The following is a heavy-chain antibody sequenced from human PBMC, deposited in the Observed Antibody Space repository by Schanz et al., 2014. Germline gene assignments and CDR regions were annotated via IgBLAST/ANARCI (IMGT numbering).Heavy chain of an antibody. V-gene: IGHV3-23*01. J-gene: IGHJ6*02. CDR2: LSGSGGST. CDR3: AKGMGYCSGGTCYDYYYYGLDV. Sequence: EVQLLESGGGLVQPGGSLRLSCAASGFIFSNYGMHWVRQAPGKGLEWVSALSGSGGSTYYADSVKGRFTISRDNSENTLYLQMNSLSADDTAVFYCAKGMGYCSGGTCYDYYYYGLDVWGQGTTVTVSS. CDR1: GFIFSNYG. D-gene: IGHD2-15*01.